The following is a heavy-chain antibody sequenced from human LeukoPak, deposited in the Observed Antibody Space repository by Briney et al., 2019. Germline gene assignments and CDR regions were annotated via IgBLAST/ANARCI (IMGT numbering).Heavy chain of an antibody. V-gene: IGHV4-34*01. CDR1: GGSFSGYY. CDR3: ARGEDDYGDPPLVQDYFDS. D-gene: IGHD4-17*01. Sequence: SETLSLTCAVNGGSFSGYYWSWIRQPPGKGLEWIGDIHHSGGTNYNPSLESRVTISVATSKNQFSLKLSSVTAADTAVYYCARGEDDYGDPPLVQDYFDSWGQGTLVTVSS. J-gene: IGHJ4*02. CDR2: IHHSGGT.